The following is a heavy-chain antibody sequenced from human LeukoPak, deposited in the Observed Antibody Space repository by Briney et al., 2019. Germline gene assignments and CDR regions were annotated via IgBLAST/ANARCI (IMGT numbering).Heavy chain of an antibody. J-gene: IGHJ4*02. Sequence: SETLSLTCTVSGGSISSYYWSWIRQPPGKGLEWIGYIYYSGSTNYNPSLKSRVTISVDTSKNQFSLKLSSVTAADTAVYYCARDRWDYDSSGYYFDYWGQGTLVTVSS. CDR3: ARDRWDYDSSGYYFDY. CDR1: GGSISSYY. V-gene: IGHV4-59*01. D-gene: IGHD3-22*01. CDR2: IYYSGST.